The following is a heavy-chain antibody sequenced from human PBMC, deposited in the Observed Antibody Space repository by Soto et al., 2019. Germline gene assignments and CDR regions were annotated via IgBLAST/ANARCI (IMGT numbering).Heavy chain of an antibody. Sequence: ASVKVSCKASGYSFSSDGSSWGRQAPGQGLEWMGWISAYNGNTNYAQKLQGRVTMTTDTSTSTAYMELRSLRSDDTAVYYCASEGVLIAVARDAFDIWGQGTMVTVSS. V-gene: IGHV1-18*01. CDR3: ASEGVLIAVARDAFDI. D-gene: IGHD6-19*01. CDR2: ISAYNGNT. CDR1: GYSFSSDG. J-gene: IGHJ3*02.